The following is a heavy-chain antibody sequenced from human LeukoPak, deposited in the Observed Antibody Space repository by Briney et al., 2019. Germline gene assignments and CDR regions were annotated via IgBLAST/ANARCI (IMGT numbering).Heavy chain of an antibody. CDR3: ARDRMATIDSFDI. CDR1: GFTFSSYS. CDR2: ISSSSSYI. D-gene: IGHD5-24*01. V-gene: IGHV3-21*01. J-gene: IGHJ3*02. Sequence: GGSLRLSCAASGFTFSSYSMNWGRQAPGKGLEWVSSISSSSSYIYYADSVKGRFTISRDNAKNSLYLQMNSLRAEDTAVYYCARDRMATIDSFDIWGQGTMVTVSS.